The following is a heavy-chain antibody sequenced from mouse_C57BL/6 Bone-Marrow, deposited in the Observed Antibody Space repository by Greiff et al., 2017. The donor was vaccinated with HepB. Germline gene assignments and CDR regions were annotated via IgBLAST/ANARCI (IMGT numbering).Heavy chain of an antibody. D-gene: IGHD1-1*02. Sequence: QVQLQQSGPGLVQPSQSLSITCTVSGFSLTSYGVHWVRQSPGKGLEWLGVIWSGGSTDYNAALISRLSISKDNSKSQVFLKINSLQADDTAIYYCARNWYYDAMDYWGQGTSVTVS. V-gene: IGHV2-2*01. CDR3: ARNWYYDAMDY. CDR2: IWSGGST. CDR1: GFSLTSYG. J-gene: IGHJ4*01.